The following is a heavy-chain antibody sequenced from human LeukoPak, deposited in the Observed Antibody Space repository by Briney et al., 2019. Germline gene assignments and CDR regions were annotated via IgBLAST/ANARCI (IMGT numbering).Heavy chain of an antibody. Sequence: PGGSLRLSCAASGFTFSTSWMHWVRQVPGKGLVWVSRINSDGRSTDYADSVKGRLTISRDNTKNTLYLQMNSLRVEDTAVYYCAHTVWSGNYFDYWGQGTLVTVSS. CDR1: GFTFSTSW. J-gene: IGHJ4*02. D-gene: IGHD3-3*01. CDR2: INSDGRST. V-gene: IGHV3-74*01. CDR3: AHTVWSGNYFDY.